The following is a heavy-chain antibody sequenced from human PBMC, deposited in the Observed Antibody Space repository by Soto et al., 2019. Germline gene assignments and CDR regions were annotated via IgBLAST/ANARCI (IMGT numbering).Heavy chain of an antibody. CDR1: GFTFSSYA. D-gene: IGHD4-17*01. V-gene: IGHV3-30-3*01. J-gene: IGHJ6*02. CDR2: ISNDGSNK. Sequence: QVQLVESGGGVVQPGRSLRLSCAASGFTFSSYAMHWVRQAPGKGLAWVTVISNDGSNKDYADSVKGRFTIYRDNSKNTLYLQMNSLRAEDTAMYYCARGRMRVTTASYYHGMDVWGQGTTVTVSS. CDR3: ARGRMRVTTASYYHGMDV.